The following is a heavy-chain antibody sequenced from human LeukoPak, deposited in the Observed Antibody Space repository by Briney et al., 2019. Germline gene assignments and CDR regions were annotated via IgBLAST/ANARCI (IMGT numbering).Heavy chain of an antibody. CDR1: GGSFSGDY. V-gene: IGHV4-34*01. CDR2: INESGST. Sequence: SETLSLTCSVDGGSFSGDYWSWIRQPPGKGLEWIGDINESGSTNYHPSLKSRVTMSVDTSNNHFSLRLTSLTAADTAVYYCARNFDSWGQGTLVTVSS. CDR3: ARNFDS. J-gene: IGHJ5*01.